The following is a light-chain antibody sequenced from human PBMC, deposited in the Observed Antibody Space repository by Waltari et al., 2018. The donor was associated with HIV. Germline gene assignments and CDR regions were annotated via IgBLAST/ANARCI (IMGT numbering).Light chain of an antibody. CDR3: CSCASSSTWV. V-gene: IGLV2-14*03. CDR1: TSDVGGYNY. J-gene: IGLJ3*02. Sequence: QSALTQPASVSGSPGQSITISCTGTTSDVGGYNYVSWYQQHPGKAPKLMIYDVSKRPSGLSTRFSGYKSGDTASLTISGLHAGDGVDYYCCSCASSSTWVFGGGTKLTVL. CDR2: DVS.